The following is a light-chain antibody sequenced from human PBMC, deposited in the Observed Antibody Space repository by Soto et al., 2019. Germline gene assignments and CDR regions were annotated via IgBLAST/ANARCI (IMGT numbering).Light chain of an antibody. Sequence: EIVMTQSPATLSVSPGERATPSCRASQTILNNYLAWFQQKPGQAPRLLIYGVSSRAAGIPDRFSGSGSETDFSLTISRLEPEDFAVYYCQQFGTSPWTFGQGNKVDIK. V-gene: IGKV3-20*01. CDR1: QTILNNY. CDR3: QQFGTSPWT. J-gene: IGKJ1*01. CDR2: GVS.